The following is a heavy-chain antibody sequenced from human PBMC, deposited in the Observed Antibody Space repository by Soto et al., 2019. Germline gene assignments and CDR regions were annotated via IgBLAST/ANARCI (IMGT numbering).Heavy chain of an antibody. Sequence: SETLSHTSTVADGSIRGGNYYWSWIRQPPGKGLEWIGFISYSGTTHYSASLRSRVSISVDTSKKQFSLDLSSVTAADTAVYYCATMGTPVTGLYYFDYWGQGTLVTVSS. D-gene: IGHD4-17*01. V-gene: IGHV4-30-4*01. CDR1: DGSIRGGNYY. J-gene: IGHJ4*02. CDR2: ISYSGTT. CDR3: ATMGTPVTGLYYFDY.